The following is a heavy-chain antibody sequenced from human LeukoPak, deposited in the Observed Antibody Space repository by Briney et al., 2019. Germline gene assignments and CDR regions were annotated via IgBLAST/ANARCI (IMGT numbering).Heavy chain of an antibody. Sequence: SXXXXWIGWVRQMPGKGLEWMGITYPGDSNTRYSPSFQGQVTISADKSISSAYLQWSSLKASDTAMYYCVRSPACSSGTCYPNWFDPWGQGTLVTVSS. J-gene: IGHJ5*02. V-gene: IGHV5-51*01. CDR1: SXXXXW. CDR2: TYPGDSNT. CDR3: VRSPACSSGTCYPNWFDP. D-gene: IGHD2-15*01.